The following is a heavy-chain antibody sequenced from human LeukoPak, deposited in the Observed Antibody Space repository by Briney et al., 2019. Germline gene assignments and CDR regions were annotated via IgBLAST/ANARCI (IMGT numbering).Heavy chain of an antibody. D-gene: IGHD1-26*01. Sequence: PGGSLRLSCAASGFTFSSYWMHWVRQAPGKGLVWVSRIKSDGSSTNYEDSVKGRFTISRDNAKNTVYLQMNSLRAEDTAVYYCARVGLGIDYYYGMDVWGQGTTVTVSS. V-gene: IGHV3-74*01. CDR2: IKSDGSST. CDR3: ARVGLGIDYYYGMDV. J-gene: IGHJ6*02. CDR1: GFTFSSYW.